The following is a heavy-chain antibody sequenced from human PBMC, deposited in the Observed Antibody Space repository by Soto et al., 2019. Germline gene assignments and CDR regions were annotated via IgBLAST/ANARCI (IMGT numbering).Heavy chain of an antibody. Sequence: SCAASGFTFSNAWMSWVRQAPGKGLEWVGRIKSKTDGGTTDYAAPVKGRFTISRDDSKNTLYLQMNSLKTEDTAVYYCTTEDPDSVVAVYFDYWGQGTLVTVSS. CDR2: IKSKTDGGTT. CDR1: GFTFSNAW. D-gene: IGHD2-21*01. J-gene: IGHJ4*02. V-gene: IGHV3-15*01. CDR3: TTEDPDSVVAVYFDY.